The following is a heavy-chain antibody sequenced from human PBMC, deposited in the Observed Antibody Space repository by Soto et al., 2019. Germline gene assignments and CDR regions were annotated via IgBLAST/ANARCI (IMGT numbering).Heavy chain of an antibody. CDR3: ARSVGATEIDY. J-gene: IGHJ4*02. D-gene: IGHD1-26*01. V-gene: IGHV4-30-2*01. CDR1: GGSISSGGYS. CDR2: IYHSGST. Sequence: LSLTCAVSGGSISSGGYSWSWIRQPPGRGLEWIGYIYHSGSTYYNPSLKSRVTISVDRSKNQFSLKLSSVTAADTAVYYCARSVGATEIDYWGQGTLVTVSS.